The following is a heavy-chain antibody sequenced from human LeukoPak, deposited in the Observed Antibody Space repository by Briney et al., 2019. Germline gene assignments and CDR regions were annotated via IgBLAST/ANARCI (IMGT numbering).Heavy chain of an antibody. V-gene: IGHV4-39*01. D-gene: IGHD3-9*01. CDR1: GGSISSSSHY. J-gene: IGHJ4*02. CDR2: IYYSGST. CDR3: ARHDLRYFDWRY. Sequence: PSETLSLTCTVSGGSISSSSHYWGWIRQPPGKGLEWIGYIYYSGSTYYNPSLKSRVTISVDTSKNQFSLKLSSVTAADTAVYYCARHDLRYFDWRYWGQGTLVTVSS.